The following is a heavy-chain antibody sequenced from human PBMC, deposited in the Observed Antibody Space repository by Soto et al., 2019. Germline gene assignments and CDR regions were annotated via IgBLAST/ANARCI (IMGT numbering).Heavy chain of an antibody. CDR1: GFTFSSYG. CDR2: IRYDGSNK. CDR3: AKDPGMDPGFDY. D-gene: IGHD3-10*01. J-gene: IGHJ4*02. Sequence: PGGSLRLSCAASGFTFSSYGMHLVRQAPGKGLEWVAVIRYDGSNKYYADSVKGRFTISRDNSKNTLYLQMNSLRAEDTAVYYCAKDPGMDPGFDYWGQGTLVTVSS. V-gene: IGHV3-33*06.